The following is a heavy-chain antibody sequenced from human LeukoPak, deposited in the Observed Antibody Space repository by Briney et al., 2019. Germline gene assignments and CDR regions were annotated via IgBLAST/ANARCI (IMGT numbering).Heavy chain of an antibody. V-gene: IGHV4-4*07. Sequence: SETLSLTCSVSGGSVSSYYWTWIRQPAGKGLEWIGRIYLSGTTHYNPSLKSRVTMSVDTSKNHFSLKITSVTAAETAVYYCADDFGDWGQGNLVTVSS. CDR1: GGSVSSYY. CDR3: ADDFGD. J-gene: IGHJ4*02. D-gene: IGHD3/OR15-3a*01. CDR2: IYLSGTT.